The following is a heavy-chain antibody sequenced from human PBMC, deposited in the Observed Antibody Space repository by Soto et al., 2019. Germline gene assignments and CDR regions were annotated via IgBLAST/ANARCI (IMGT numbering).Heavy chain of an antibody. J-gene: IGHJ4*02. CDR2: IYYSGST. CDR1: GGSISSGCYY. Sequence: QVQLQESGRGLVKPSQTLSLTCTVSGGSISSGCYYWSWIRQHPGKGLEWIGYIYYSGSTYYNPSLKSRVTISVDTSKNQFFLKLSSVTAADTAVYYYASSRGAAAGTSLDYWGQGTLVTVSS. V-gene: IGHV4-31*03. D-gene: IGHD6-13*01. CDR3: ASSRGAAAGTSLDY.